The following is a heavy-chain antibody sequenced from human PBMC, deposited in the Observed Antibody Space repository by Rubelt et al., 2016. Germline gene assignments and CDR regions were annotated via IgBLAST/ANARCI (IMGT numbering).Heavy chain of an antibody. CDR1: GYTFTAYY. CDR3: AREGARTSAAAGEGVDP. J-gene: IGHJ5*02. Sequence: ASGYTFTAYYIHWVRQAPGQGLEWMGIINPSGGSTSYAQKFQGRVTMTRDTSTSTVYMELSSLRSEDTAVYYCAREGARTSAAAGEGVDPWGQGTLVTVSS. D-gene: IGHD6-13*01. V-gene: IGHV1-46*01. CDR2: INPSGGST.